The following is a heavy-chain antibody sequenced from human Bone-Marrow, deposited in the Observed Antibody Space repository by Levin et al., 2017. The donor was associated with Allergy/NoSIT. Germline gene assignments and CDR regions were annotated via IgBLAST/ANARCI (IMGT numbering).Heavy chain of an antibody. D-gene: IGHD3-16*01. V-gene: IGHV1-8*01. J-gene: IGHJ4*02. CDR1: GYTFTSYD. CDR2: MNPNSGNT. CDR3: ARGSSLRWSLRNGGVTDY. Sequence: GESLKISCKASGYTFTSYDINWVRQATGQGLEWMGWMNPNSGNTGYAQKFQGRVTMTRNTSISTAYMELSSLRSEDTAVYYCARGSSLRWSLRNGGVTDYWGQGTLVTVSS.